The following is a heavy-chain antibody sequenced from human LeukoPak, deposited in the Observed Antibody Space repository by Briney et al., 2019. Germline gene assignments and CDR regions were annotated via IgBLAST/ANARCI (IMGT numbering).Heavy chain of an antibody. Sequence: GGSLTLSCAASGFSFNIYAMVWVGRAPRKGLEWVSVVCSGSVDKHYADTVSGRFDISRDNSKNRLFLQMNSLRVEDSGVYYCAKRVALTALDSWGQGTLVTVSS. D-gene: IGHD5-12*01. CDR2: VCSGSVDK. CDR1: GFSFNIYA. J-gene: IGHJ5*01. V-gene: IGHV3-23*01. CDR3: AKRVALTALDS.